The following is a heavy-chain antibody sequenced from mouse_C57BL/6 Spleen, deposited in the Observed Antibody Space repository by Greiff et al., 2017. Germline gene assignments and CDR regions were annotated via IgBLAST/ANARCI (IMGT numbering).Heavy chain of an antibody. CDR1: GYSFTGYF. V-gene: IGHV1-20*01. CDR3: AKAGLREAMDY. CDR2: INPYNGDT. Sequence: EVQLQQSGPELVKPGDSVKISCKASGYSFTGYFMNWVMQSHGKSLEWIGRINPYNGDTFYNQKFKGKATLTVYKSSSTANMELRSLTSEDAAVYYCAKAGLREAMDYWGQGTSATVSS. J-gene: IGHJ4*01. D-gene: IGHD2-2*01.